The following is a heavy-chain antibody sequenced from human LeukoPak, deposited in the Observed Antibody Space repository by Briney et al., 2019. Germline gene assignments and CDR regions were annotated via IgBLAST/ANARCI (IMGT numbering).Heavy chain of an antibody. CDR3: ACNDYGDYFIDY. Sequence: SETLSLTCTVSGGSVSTGSYYWSWIRQPAGRGLEWIGHIHTSGTMNYNASLKSRVRISVETSKNQFSLKLSSVTAADTAVYYCACNDYGDYFIDYWGQGTLVTVSS. J-gene: IGHJ4*02. CDR1: GGSVSTGSYY. CDR2: IHTSGTM. D-gene: IGHD4-17*01. V-gene: IGHV4-61*10.